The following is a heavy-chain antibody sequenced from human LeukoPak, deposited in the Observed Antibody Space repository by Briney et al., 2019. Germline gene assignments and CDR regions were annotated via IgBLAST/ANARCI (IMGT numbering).Heavy chain of an antibody. J-gene: IGHJ4*02. V-gene: IGHV3-11*01. CDR2: ISSSGSTI. Sequence: GGSLRLSCAASGFTFSDYYMSWIRQAPGRGLEWVSYISSSGSTIYYADSVKGRFTISRDNAKNSLYLQMNSLRAEDTAVYYCARDTGYSSSWSDYWGQGTLVTVSS. CDR1: GFTFSDYY. D-gene: IGHD6-13*01. CDR3: ARDTGYSSSWSDY.